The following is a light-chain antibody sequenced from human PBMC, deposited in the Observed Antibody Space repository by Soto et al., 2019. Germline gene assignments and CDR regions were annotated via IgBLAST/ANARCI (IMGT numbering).Light chain of an antibody. V-gene: IGKV3-15*01. CDR2: GAS. J-gene: IGKJ1*01. Sequence: IVMTQSPATLSVSPGERATLSCRASQSVRNYLAWYQQRPGQAPRLLIFGASTRATDIPARFSGSGSGTKFTLPIGSLQSEDLAVYYCRQYNIWPRTCDQGTKV. CDR3: RQYNIWPRT. CDR1: QSVRNY.